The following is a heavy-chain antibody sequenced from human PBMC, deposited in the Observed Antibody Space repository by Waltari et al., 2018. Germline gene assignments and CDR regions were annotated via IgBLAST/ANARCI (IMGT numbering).Heavy chain of an antibody. CDR2: MNPNSGNT. D-gene: IGHD6-19*01. V-gene: IGHV1-8*01. CDR1: GYTFTSYD. J-gene: IGHJ5*02. CDR3: ATHQQWLGSNWFDP. Sequence: QVQLVQSGAEVKKPGASVKVSCKASGYTFTSYDINWVRQATGQGLEWMGWMNPNSGNTGYAQKFQGRVTMTRNTSISTAYMELSSLRSEDTAVYYCATHQQWLGSNWFDPWGQGTLVTVSS.